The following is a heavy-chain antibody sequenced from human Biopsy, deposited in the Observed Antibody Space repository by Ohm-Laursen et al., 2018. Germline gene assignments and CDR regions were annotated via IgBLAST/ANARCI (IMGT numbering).Heavy chain of an antibody. CDR1: GGSVSDSFHF. D-gene: IGHD2-2*01. CDR3: AGDVKRYCSGTSCYSGYFGMDV. J-gene: IGHJ6*02. Sequence: SETLSLTCTVSGGSVSDSFHFWSWIRQPPGKGLEWIGDVYYSGTTNYNPSLKSRLTISVDTSKNQFSLNLNSVTAADTAVYFCAGDVKRYCSGTSCYSGYFGMDVWGQGTTVTVSS. V-gene: IGHV4-61*01. CDR2: VYYSGTT.